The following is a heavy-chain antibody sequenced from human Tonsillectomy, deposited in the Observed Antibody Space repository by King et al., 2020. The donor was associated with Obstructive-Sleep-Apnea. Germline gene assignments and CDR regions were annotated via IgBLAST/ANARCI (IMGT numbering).Heavy chain of an antibody. D-gene: IGHD6-19*01. J-gene: IGHJ4*02. V-gene: IGHV3-9*01. Sequence: VQLVESGGGLVQPGRSLRVSCAASGFMFDDFAMHWVRQAPGKGLEWVSGISWNSGSIGYADSVKGRFIISRDNAKNSVFLQMNSLRGEDTALYYCVKDKNSGWYVDYFDYWVQGTLVTVSS. CDR2: ISWNSGSI. CDR3: VKDKNSGWYVDYFDY. CDR1: GFMFDDFA.